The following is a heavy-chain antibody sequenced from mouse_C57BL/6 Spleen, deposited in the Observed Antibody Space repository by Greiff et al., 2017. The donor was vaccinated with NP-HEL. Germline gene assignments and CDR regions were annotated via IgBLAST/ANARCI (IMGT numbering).Heavy chain of an antibody. J-gene: IGHJ3*01. CDR1: GYAFSSSW. Sequence: VQLQQSGPELVKPGASVKISCKASGYAFSSSWMNWVKQRPGKGLEWIGRIYPGDGDTNYNGKFKGKATLTADKSSSTAYMQLNSLASEDSTVYFCARAESNCMFAYWGKGTLVTVSA. CDR2: IYPGDGDT. D-gene: IGHD2-5*01. CDR3: ARAESNCMFAY. V-gene: IGHV1-82*01.